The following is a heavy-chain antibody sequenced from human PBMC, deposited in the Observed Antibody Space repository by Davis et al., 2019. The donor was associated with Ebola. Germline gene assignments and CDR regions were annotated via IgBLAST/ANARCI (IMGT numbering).Heavy chain of an antibody. Sequence: SETLSLTCTVSGGSISSYYWSWIRQPPGKGLEWIGYIYYSGSTYYNPSLKSRVTISVDTSKNQFSLKLSSVTAADTAVYYCARAYYWFDPWGQGTLVTVSS. CDR3: ARAYYWFDP. D-gene: IGHD2-21*01. J-gene: IGHJ5*02. CDR1: GGSISSYY. V-gene: IGHV4-59*01. CDR2: IYYSGST.